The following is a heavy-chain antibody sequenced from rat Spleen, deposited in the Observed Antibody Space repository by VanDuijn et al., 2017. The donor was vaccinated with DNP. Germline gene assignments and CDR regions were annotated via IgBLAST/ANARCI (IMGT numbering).Heavy chain of an antibody. CDR1: GFTFSDYA. V-gene: IGHV5S10*01. D-gene: IGHD5-1*01. CDR2: IIYDGSSS. J-gene: IGHJ2*01. Sequence: EVQLVESGGGLVQPGNSLKLSCAASGFTFSDYAMAWVRQSPKKGLEWVATIIYDGSSSFYRDSVKGRFTISRDNAKNTLYLQMDSLRSEDTATYYCKLGGAYWGQGVMVTVSS. CDR3: KLGGAY.